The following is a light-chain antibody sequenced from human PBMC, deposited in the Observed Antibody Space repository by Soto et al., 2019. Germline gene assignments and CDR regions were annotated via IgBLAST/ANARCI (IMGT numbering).Light chain of an antibody. CDR1: SSDVGGYNY. CDR3: NSNAASNDFYFV. V-gene: IGLV2-8*01. Sequence: QSALTQPPSASGSPGQSVTISCTGTSSDVGGYNYVSWYQQYPGRAPKLMIYEVTKRPSGVPDRFSGSKSGNTASLTVSGFRAEDEADYYCNSNAASNDFYFVFGGGTKLTVL. CDR2: EVT. J-gene: IGLJ3*02.